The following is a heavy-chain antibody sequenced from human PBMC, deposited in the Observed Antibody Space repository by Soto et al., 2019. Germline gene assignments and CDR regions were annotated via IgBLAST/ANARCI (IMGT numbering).Heavy chain of an antibody. D-gene: IGHD7-27*01. Sequence: SETLSLTCTVSGGSIRVTDYFCGWIRQPPGKALEGLASIYHSGSPSYNPSLKSRVTMSVDTSNNQFALTLHSVTAADTAVYFCARDSGWLDPGGQGTLVTVSS. J-gene: IGHJ5*02. CDR1: GGSIRVTDYF. CDR3: ARDSGWLDP. CDR2: IYHSGSP. V-gene: IGHV4-39*01.